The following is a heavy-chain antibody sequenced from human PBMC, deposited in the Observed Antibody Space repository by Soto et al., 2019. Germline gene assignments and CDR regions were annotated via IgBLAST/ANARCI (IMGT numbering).Heavy chain of an antibody. CDR1: GGSISSYY. V-gene: IGHV4-59*01. CDR2: IYSSGTTNYSGST. J-gene: IGHJ4*02. Sequence: SETLSLTCTVPGGSISSYYLSWIRQSPGKGLEWIGYIYSSGTTNYSGSTNYNPSLKSRVTISVDTSKNQFSLKLSSVTAADTAVYYCARGTLYWGQGTPVTVSS. CDR3: ARGTLY.